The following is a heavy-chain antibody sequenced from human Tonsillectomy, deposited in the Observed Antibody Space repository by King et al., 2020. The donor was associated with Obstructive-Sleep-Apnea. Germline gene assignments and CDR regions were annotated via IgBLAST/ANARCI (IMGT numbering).Heavy chain of an antibody. CDR3: SGRGYYGSGSLPYNWLDP. D-gene: IGHD3-10*01. CDR2: INHSGST. J-gene: IGHJ5*02. Sequence: VQLQQWGAGLLKPSETLSLTCAVYGGSFSGYYWSWIRQPPGKGLEWIGEINHSGSTNYNPSLKSRVTISVDPSKNQFSLELRSLTAADTAVYYFSGRGYYGSGSLPYNWLDPWGQGTLVTVSS. V-gene: IGHV4-34*01. CDR1: GGSFSGYY.